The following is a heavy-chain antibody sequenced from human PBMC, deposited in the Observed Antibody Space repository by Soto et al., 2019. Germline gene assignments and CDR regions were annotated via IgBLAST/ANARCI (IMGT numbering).Heavy chain of an antibody. D-gene: IGHD2-21*02. Sequence: QAQLVQSGAEVKKPGASVRVSCKTSGYPFTDYFIHWVRQAPGQGLEWMGIISLYHHSTSYAQKFQGRLTVTADTSTTTVYMDLSSVTSEDSAVYWCARELYSCGGDCPYYMDYWGQGTLVTVSS. CDR3: ARELYSCGGDCPYYMDY. J-gene: IGHJ4*02. V-gene: IGHV1-46*01. CDR2: ISLYHHST. CDR1: GYPFTDYF.